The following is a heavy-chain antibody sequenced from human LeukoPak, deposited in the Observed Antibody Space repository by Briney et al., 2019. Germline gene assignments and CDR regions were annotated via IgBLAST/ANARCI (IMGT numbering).Heavy chain of an antibody. D-gene: IGHD1-26*01. CDR2: IYYSGST. V-gene: IGHV4-39*07. CDR3: ARNSVGATTDSFEY. J-gene: IGHJ4*02. Sequence: SETLSLTCTVSGGSISSSSYYWGWIRQPPGKGLEWIGSIYYSGSTYYNPSLKSRVTISVDTSKNQFSLKLSSVTAADTAVYYCARNSVGATTDSFEYWGQGTLVTVSS. CDR1: GGSISSSSYY.